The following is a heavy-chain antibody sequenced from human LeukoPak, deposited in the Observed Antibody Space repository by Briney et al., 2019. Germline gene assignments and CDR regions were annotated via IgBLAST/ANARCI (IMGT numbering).Heavy chain of an antibody. CDR2: ISGSGGST. V-gene: IGHV3-23*01. D-gene: IGHD6-19*01. CDR1: GFTFSNYA. J-gene: IGHJ4*02. Sequence: PGGSLRLSCAASGFTFSNYAMSWVRQAPGKGLEWVSAISGSGGSTYYAGSVKGRFTISRGNSKNTLYLQMNSLRAEDTAVYYCAKLFRAVAGIPALDPKRQSDYWGQGTLVTVSS. CDR3: AKLFRAVAGIPALDPKRQSDY.